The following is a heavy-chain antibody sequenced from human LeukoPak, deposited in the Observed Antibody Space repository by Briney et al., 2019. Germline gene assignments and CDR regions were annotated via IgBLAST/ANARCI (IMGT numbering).Heavy chain of an antibody. CDR1: GGSISSGGYY. Sequence: SQTLSLTCTVSGGSISSGGYYWSWIRQHPGKGLEWIGYIYYSGSTYYNPSLKSRVTISVDTSKNQFSLKLSSVTAADTAVYCCARGDYGDYEYFQHWGQGTLVTVSS. CDR3: ARGDYGDYEYFQH. CDR2: IYYSGST. J-gene: IGHJ1*01. D-gene: IGHD4-17*01. V-gene: IGHV4-31*03.